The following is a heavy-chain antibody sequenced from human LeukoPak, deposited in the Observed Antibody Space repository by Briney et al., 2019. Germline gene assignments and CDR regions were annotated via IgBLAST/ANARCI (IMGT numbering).Heavy chain of an antibody. CDR3: ARANQLAWGYYFDY. D-gene: IGHD6-13*01. V-gene: IGHV4-59*01. CDR1: GGSISTYY. CDR2: IYYSGST. Sequence: SETLSLTCTVSGGSISTYYWSWIRRSPGKGLEWIGNIYYSGSTNYNPSLKSRVTISLDTSNNQFSLKLSSVTAADTAVYYCARANQLAWGYYFDYWGQGTLVTVSS. J-gene: IGHJ4*02.